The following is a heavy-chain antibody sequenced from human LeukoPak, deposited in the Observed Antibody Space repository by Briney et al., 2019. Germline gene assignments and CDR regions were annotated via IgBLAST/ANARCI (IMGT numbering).Heavy chain of an antibody. D-gene: IGHD4-17*01. Sequence: GSLRLSCAASGFTFSSYAMSWVRQAPGKGLEWVSAISGSGGSTYYADSVKGRFSISRDNSKNTLYLQMNSLRAEDTAVYYCAKDQGLTYGDYEVEDYWGQGTLVTVSS. CDR3: AKDQGLTYGDYEVEDY. CDR2: ISGSGGST. CDR1: GFTFSSYA. J-gene: IGHJ4*02. V-gene: IGHV3-23*01.